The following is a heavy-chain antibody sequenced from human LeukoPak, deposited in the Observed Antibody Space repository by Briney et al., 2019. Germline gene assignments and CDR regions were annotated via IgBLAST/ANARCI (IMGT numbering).Heavy chain of an antibody. J-gene: IGHJ4*02. CDR3: TRNIYCSGGSCSYYFDY. D-gene: IGHD2-15*01. CDR2: IRRKVSGATT. CDR1: GFTFGDYA. Sequence: GGSLRLFCTVSGFTFGDYAMGWVRQAPGKGLEWVGLIRRKVSGATTEYAASVKGRFTISRDDSKSIAYLQMNSLKTEDTAMYYCTRNIYCSGGSCSYYFDYWGQGTLVTVSS. V-gene: IGHV3-49*04.